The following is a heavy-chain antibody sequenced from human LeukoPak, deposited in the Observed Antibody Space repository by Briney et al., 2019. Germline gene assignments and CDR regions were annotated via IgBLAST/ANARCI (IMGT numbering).Heavy chain of an antibody. CDR1: GYTFTGYY. Sequence: ASVKVSCKGSGYTFTGYYMHWVRQAPGQGLEWMGRINPNSGGTNYAQKFQGRVTMTRDTSISTAYMELSRLRSDDTAVYYCARRLSGSYLDYWGQGTLVTVSS. CDR3: ARRLSGSYLDY. CDR2: INPNSGGT. J-gene: IGHJ4*02. D-gene: IGHD1-26*01. V-gene: IGHV1-2*06.